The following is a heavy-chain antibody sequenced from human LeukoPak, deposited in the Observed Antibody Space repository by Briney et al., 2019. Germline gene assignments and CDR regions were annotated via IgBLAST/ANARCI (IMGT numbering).Heavy chain of an antibody. D-gene: IGHD4/OR15-4a*01. Sequence: PSETLSLTCAVYGGSLSGYYWSWIRQSPGKGLEWIGEINHGGSTNYNPSLKSRVTMSADTSKNHFSLKLSSVTAADTAVYFCAREGRMSMGIEYWGQGTLVTVSS. V-gene: IGHV4-34*01. CDR1: GGSLSGYY. CDR2: INHGGST. CDR3: AREGRMSMGIEY. J-gene: IGHJ4*02.